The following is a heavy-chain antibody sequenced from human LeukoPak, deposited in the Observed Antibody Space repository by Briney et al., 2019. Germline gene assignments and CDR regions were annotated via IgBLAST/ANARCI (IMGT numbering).Heavy chain of an antibody. J-gene: IGHJ1*01. V-gene: IGHV3-33*01. CDR3: ARDYDSSEFYFQH. Sequence: GRSLRLSCAASGFTFSSYDMHWVRQAPGKGREGVAVIWYDGSNKYYADSVKGRFTIFKDNSKTTLYLQMNSLRAEDTAVYYCARDYDSSEFYFQHWGQGTLVTVSS. D-gene: IGHD3-22*01. CDR1: GFTFSSYD. CDR2: IWYDGSNK.